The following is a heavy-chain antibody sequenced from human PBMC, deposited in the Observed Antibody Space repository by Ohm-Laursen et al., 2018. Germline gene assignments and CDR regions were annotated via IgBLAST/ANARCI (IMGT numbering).Heavy chain of an antibody. Sequence: SLRLSCAAFGFNFNAHNMNWVRQAPGKGLEWVSFINWNSDTIYYADSVKGRFTISRDNAENSLYLQMNSLRAEDTAVYYCARAVYYYYDSSGYPYFDYWGQGTLVTVSS. J-gene: IGHJ4*02. CDR2: INWNSDTI. CDR3: ARAVYYYYDSSGYPYFDY. D-gene: IGHD3-22*01. V-gene: IGHV3-48*01. CDR1: GFNFNAHN.